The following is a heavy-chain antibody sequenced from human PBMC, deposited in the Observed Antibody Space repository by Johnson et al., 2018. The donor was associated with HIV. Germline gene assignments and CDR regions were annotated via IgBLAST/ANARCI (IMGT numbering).Heavy chain of an antibody. V-gene: IGHV3-66*01. J-gene: IGHJ3*02. Sequence: VQLVESRGVLVQPGGSLRLSCAASGFTVSSNEMSWVRQAPGKGLEWVSVIYSGGSTYYADSVKGRFTISRDNSKNTLYLQMNSLRAEDTAVYYCARDRGKAGYAFDIWGQGTMVSVSS. CDR1: GFTVSSNE. CDR3: ARDRGKAGYAFDI. CDR2: IYSGGST. D-gene: IGHD3-10*01.